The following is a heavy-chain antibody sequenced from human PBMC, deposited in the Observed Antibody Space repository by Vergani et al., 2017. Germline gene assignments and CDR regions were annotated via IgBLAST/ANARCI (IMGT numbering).Heavy chain of an antibody. CDR3: ARDHTDYDILTGPYYHMDV. CDR2: IYYSGST. Sequence: QVQLQESGPGLVKPSQTLSLTCTVSGGSISSGAYYWSWIRQPPGKGLEWIGYIYYSGSTYDNPSIKSRVTISVDTSKNQFFLKLSSVTAADTAVYYCARDHTDYDILTGPYYHMDVWGKGTTVTVSS. V-gene: IGHV4-31*03. D-gene: IGHD3-9*01. CDR1: GGSISSGAYY. J-gene: IGHJ6*03.